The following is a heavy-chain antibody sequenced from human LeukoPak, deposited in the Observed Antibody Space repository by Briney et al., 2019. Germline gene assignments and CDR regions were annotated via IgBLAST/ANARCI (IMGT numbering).Heavy chain of an antibody. CDR1: GFAFSSYW. CDR3: ARLGGSYYTY. Sequence: PGGSLRLSCVASGFAFSSYWMSWVRQAPGKGLEWVANIKQDGGEKYYVDSVKGRFTISRDNAKNSLFLQMNSLRVEDTAVYYCARLGGSYYTYWGQGTLATVSS. V-gene: IGHV3-7*01. CDR2: IKQDGGEK. J-gene: IGHJ4*02. D-gene: IGHD1-26*01.